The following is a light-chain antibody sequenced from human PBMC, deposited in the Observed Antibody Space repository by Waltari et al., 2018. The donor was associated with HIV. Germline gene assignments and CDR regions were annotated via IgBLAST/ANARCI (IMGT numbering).Light chain of an antibody. CDR1: QDIRTS. J-gene: IGKJ4*01. CDR3: QQFSSFPLT. Sequence: AIQVTQSPSSLSASVGDRVIITCRTSQDIRTSLAWYQPRTGRAPQLLLSDASTLQSGVPSRFIGIGSGTTFTLNISRLHSEDFASYYCQQFSSFPLTFGGGTKIQIK. CDR2: DAS. V-gene: IGKV1-13*02.